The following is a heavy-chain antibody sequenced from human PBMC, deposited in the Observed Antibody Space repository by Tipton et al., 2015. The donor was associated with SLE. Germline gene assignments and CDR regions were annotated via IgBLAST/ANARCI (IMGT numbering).Heavy chain of an antibody. CDR1: GFNFNSYE. V-gene: IGHV3-48*03. J-gene: IGHJ6*02. Sequence: VQLVQSGGGLVQSGGSLRLSCAGSGFNFNSYEMHWVRQAPGQGLEWVAYISSSGSTLYYADSVKGRFTISRDNAKNTLYLQMNSLRAEDTAVYYCARASSGYRLDGMDVWGQGTTVTVSS. D-gene: IGHD3-22*01. CDR2: ISSSGSTL. CDR3: ARASSGYRLDGMDV.